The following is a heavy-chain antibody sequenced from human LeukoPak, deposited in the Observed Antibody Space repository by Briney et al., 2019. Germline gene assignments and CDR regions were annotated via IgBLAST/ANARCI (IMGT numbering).Heavy chain of an antibody. CDR2: IYYSGST. CDR3: ARRTIAVGDAFDI. V-gene: IGHV4-59*08. CDR1: GGSISSYY. J-gene: IGHJ3*02. D-gene: IGHD6-19*01. Sequence: SETLSLTCTVSGGSISSYYWSWIRQPPGKGLEWIGYIYYSGSTNYNPSLKSRVTISVDTSKNQFSLKLSSVTAADTAVYYCARRTIAVGDAFDIWGQGQWSPSLQ.